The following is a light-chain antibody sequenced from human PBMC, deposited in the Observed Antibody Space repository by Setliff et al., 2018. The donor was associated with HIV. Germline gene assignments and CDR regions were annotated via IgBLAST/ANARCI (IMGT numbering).Light chain of an antibody. CDR1: ISDIGYYHS. CDR2: EVT. V-gene: IGLV2-14*01. CDR3: SSYATTGTV. J-gene: IGLJ1*01. Sequence: QSALTQPASVSGSPGQSITISCTGTISDIGYYHSVSWYQQHPGKVPKLLIYEVTKRPSGVSNRFSGSKSGNTASLTISGLQAEAEADYYCSSYATTGTVFGTGTKVTVL.